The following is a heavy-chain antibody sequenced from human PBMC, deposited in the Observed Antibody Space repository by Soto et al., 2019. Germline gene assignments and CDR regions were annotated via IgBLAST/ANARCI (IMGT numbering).Heavy chain of an antibody. J-gene: IGHJ4*02. CDR2: VWPEGEEK. CDR1: GFTLSSYG. D-gene: IGHD2-15*01. CDR3: ARGSAGSESVVVVPAIDFYSFDT. Sequence: QVQLVESGGGVVQPGRSLRLYCAASGFTLSSYGMHWVRQVPGKRLEWVAVVWPEGEEKYYADSVKVRFTISRDESKNTVYLHMSSLRGEDTGVYYCARGSAGSESVVVVPAIDFYSFDTWGQGTLVSVSS. V-gene: IGHV3-33*01.